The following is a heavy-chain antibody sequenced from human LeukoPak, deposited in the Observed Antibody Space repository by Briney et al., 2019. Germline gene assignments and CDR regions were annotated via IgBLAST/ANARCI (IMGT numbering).Heavy chain of an antibody. J-gene: IGHJ5*02. CDR1: GGTFSSYA. Sequence: SVTVSCKASGGTFSSYAISWVRQAPGQGLEWMGGIIPIFGTANYAQKFQGRVTITADESTSTAYMELSSLRSEDTAVYYCASIWGLSSWPYSSSFNWFDPWGQGTLVTVSS. CDR2: IIPIFGTA. D-gene: IGHD6-6*01. CDR3: ASIWGLSSWPYSSSFNWFDP. V-gene: IGHV1-69*13.